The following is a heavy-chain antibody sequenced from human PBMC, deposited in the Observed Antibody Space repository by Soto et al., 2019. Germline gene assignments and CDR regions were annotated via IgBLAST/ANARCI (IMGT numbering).Heavy chain of an antibody. CDR2: IVVGSGNT. J-gene: IGHJ4*02. D-gene: IGHD6-19*01. V-gene: IGHV1-58*02. CDR1: GFTFTSSA. CDR3: AAERVYGSGWHDY. Sequence: GASVKVSCKASGFTFTSSAMQWLRQARGQRLEWIGWIVVGSGNTNYAQKFQERVIIARDMSTSTAYMELSALRSEDTAVYYCAAERVYGSGWHDYWGQGTLVTVSS.